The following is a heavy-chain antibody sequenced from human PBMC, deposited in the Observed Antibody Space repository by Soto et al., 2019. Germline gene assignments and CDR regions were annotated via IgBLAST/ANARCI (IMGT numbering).Heavy chain of an antibody. Sequence: EVQLLESGGGLVQPGGSLRLSCAASGFTLSTYAMNWVRQAPGNGLEWVSAISGSGGSIHYADSVKGRFTISRDNSKNTLYLQMNSLRGEDPAVYHCVKGYWKGDVWGQGTTVTVSS. J-gene: IGHJ6*02. V-gene: IGHV3-23*01. D-gene: IGHD1-1*01. CDR3: VKGYWKGDV. CDR2: ISGSGGSI. CDR1: GFTLSTYA.